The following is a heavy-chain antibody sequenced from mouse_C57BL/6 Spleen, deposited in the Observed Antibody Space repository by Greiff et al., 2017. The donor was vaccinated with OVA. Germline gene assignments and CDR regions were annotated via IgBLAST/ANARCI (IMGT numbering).Heavy chain of an antibody. CDR2: IDPSDSET. D-gene: IGHD1-1*01. CDR3: ARWGYYGSSYWYFDV. J-gene: IGHJ1*03. Sequence: QVQLQQPGAELVMPGASVKLSCKASGYTFTSYWMHWVKQRPGQGLEWIGNIDPSDSETHYNQKFKDKATLTVDKSSSTAYMQLSSLTSEDSAVYYCARWGYYGSSYWYFDVWGTGTTVTVSS. CDR1: GYTFTSYW. V-gene: IGHV1-52*01.